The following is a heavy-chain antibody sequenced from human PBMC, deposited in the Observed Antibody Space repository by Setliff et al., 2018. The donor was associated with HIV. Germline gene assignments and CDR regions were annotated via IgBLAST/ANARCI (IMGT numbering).Heavy chain of an antibody. Sequence: SETLSLTCTVSGGSMSSYYWSWIRQPPGKGLEWVGYIYYSGSTNYNPSLKSRVSISVDTTKNQFSLKLSSATAADTALYYCVRDAEGVAAGAIYFYMDVWGKGTTVTVSS. CDR3: VRDAEGVAAGAIYFYMDV. CDR1: GGSMSSYY. CDR2: IYYSGST. V-gene: IGHV4-59*12. J-gene: IGHJ6*03. D-gene: IGHD2-8*01.